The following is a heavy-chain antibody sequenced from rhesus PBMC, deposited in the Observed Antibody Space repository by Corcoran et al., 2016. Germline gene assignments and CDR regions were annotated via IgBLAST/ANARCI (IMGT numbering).Heavy chain of an antibody. D-gene: IGHD2-39*01. V-gene: IGHV4-92*01. Sequence: QVQLQESGPGLVKPSETLSLTCTVSGGSISDNYYWSWIRQPPGKGRELMGRISGSGGNTTHHPSPESGVAITRGPSKNQFSLKLSSVTAADTAVYYCARGGQSGYYDLWGPGTPITISS. CDR2: ISGSGGNT. CDR1: GGSISDNYY. CDR3: ARGGQSGYYDL. J-gene: IGHJ2*01.